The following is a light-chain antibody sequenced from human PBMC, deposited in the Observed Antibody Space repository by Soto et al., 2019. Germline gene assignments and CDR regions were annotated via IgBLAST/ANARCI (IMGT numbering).Light chain of an antibody. J-gene: IGKJ4*01. V-gene: IGKV3-15*01. CDR2: RAS. CDR1: KSVRSSY. Sequence: EVVVTQPPPPLPVSPGEGVTLSRRASKSVRSSYLAWYQQNPGQAPKLLIYRASTRATDIPARFSGSGSGTEFTLTISNLQSEDSAIYYCQQSDNWPLLSFGGGTKV. CDR3: QQSDNWPLLS.